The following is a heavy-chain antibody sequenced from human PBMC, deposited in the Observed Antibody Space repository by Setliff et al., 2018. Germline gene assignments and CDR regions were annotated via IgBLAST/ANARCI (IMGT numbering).Heavy chain of an antibody. Sequence: PGGSLSLSCSVSGITFKNAWMTWVRQAPGKGPQWVGRIKSSIEGATSDYGAPARGRFTISRDDSKNMIHLQMNNLKIEDTGFYFCATGPRDSRNYLNWLGSWGPGTLVTVSS. CDR1: GITFKNAW. CDR3: ATGPRDSRNYLNWLGS. D-gene: IGHD4-4*01. J-gene: IGHJ1*01. V-gene: IGHV3-15*01. CDR2: IKSSIEGATS.